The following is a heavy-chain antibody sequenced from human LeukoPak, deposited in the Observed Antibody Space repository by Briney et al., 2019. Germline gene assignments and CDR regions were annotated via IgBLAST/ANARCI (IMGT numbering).Heavy chain of an antibody. V-gene: IGHV1-8*03. Sequence: GASVKVSCKGSAYRFTSYGINWVRQATGQGLEWMGWMNTNSGNTGYAQKFQGRVTITSNTSISTAYMELSSLRSEDTAVYYCARGPSRPYYDFWSGYYFNYWGQRTLVTVSS. D-gene: IGHD3-3*01. J-gene: IGHJ4*02. CDR1: AYRFTSYG. CDR2: MNTNSGNT. CDR3: ARGPSRPYYDFWSGYYFNY.